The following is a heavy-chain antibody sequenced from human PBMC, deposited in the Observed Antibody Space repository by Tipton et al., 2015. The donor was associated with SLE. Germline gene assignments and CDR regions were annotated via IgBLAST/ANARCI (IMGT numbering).Heavy chain of an antibody. V-gene: IGHV4-59*11. CDR1: GGSISSHY. Sequence: TLSLTCTVSGGSISSHYWSWIRQPPGKGLEWIGYIYYSGSTSYNPSLKSRVTISVDTSKNQFSLKLSSVTAADTAVYYCARDISSWFDAFDIWGQGTMVTVSS. J-gene: IGHJ3*02. D-gene: IGHD6-13*01. CDR2: IYYSGST. CDR3: ARDISSWFDAFDI.